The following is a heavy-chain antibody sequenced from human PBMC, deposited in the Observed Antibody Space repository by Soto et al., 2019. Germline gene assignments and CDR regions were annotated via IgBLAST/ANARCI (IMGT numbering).Heavy chain of an antibody. J-gene: IGHJ6*02. CDR2: VIPIFGTP. V-gene: IGHV1-69*01. CDR1: GGTFSTYA. CDR3: ARSQGGSSSLDIYYYYYYGMDV. Sequence: QVQLVQSGAEVKKPGSSVKVSCKAPGGTFSTYAISWVRQAPGQGLEWMGGVIPIFGTPKYAQKFQGRVTITADESTSTGYMERRSLGSEDTAVYYCARSQGGSSSLDIYYYYYYGMDVWGQGTTVTVSS. D-gene: IGHD2-15*01.